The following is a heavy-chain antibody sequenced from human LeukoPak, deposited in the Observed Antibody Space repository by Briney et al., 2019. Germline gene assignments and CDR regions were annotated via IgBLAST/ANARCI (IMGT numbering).Heavy chain of an antibody. CDR2: ITSSGGST. D-gene: IGHD2-21*02. CDR3: ARTPCSGCHSGLDP. CDR1: GITFNNYA. J-gene: IGHJ5*02. Sequence: GGSLRLSCAASGITFNNYAMTWVRQAPGKGLEWVSAITSSGGSTYYADSVKGRFTVSRDNSKNTLYLQMNSLRAEDTALYYCARTPCSGCHSGLDPWGQGTLVTVSS. V-gene: IGHV3-23*01.